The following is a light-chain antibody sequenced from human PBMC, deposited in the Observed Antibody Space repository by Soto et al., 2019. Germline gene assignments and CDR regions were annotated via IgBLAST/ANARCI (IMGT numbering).Light chain of an antibody. V-gene: IGKV3-15*01. J-gene: IGKJ1*01. CDR2: GAS. Sequence: IVMTQSPATLSVSPGERATLSCRASQSVSSDLAWYKPKPGQAPRLLIYGASSRATGIPARFSGSGSGTEFALTISSLESEDEAVYDGQQWNNWPRTFGQGTKVDIK. CDR3: QQWNNWPRT. CDR1: QSVSSD.